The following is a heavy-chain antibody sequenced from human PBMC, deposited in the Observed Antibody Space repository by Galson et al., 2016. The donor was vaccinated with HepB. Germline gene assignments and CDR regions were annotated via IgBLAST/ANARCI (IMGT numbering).Heavy chain of an antibody. CDR3: AKDRVSSGWDVPSPFDY. J-gene: IGHJ4*02. D-gene: IGHD6-6*01. CDR1: GFNLSNYA. CDR2: ITGSGGAT. V-gene: IGHV3-23*01. Sequence: SLRLSCAASGFNLSNYAMSWVRQAPGKGLEWVSTITGSGGATYHADFVKGRFTISRDNSKTTLYLQMNSLRGEDTAVYYCAKDRVSSGWDVPSPFDYWGQGILVTVSS.